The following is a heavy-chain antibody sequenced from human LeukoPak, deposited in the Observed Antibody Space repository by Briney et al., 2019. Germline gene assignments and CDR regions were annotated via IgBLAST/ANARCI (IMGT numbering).Heavy chain of an antibody. V-gene: IGHV3-74*01. D-gene: IGHD4-23*01. CDR3: TRGTVVTPRPFDY. J-gene: IGHJ4*02. CDR1: GLTFSSYW. Sequence: GGSLRLSCAASGLTFSSYWMHWVRQAPGKGLVWVSRINSDGSSTSYADSVEGRITISRDNAKNTLYLQMNSLRAEDTAVYYCTRGTVVTPRPFDYWGQGTLVTVSS. CDR2: INSDGSST.